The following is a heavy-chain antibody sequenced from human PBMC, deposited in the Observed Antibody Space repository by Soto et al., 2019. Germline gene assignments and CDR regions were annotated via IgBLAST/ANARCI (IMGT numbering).Heavy chain of an antibody. Sequence: QVQLQESGPGLVKPSETLSLTCTVSGGSISSYYWSWIRQPPGKGLEWIGYIYYSGSTNYNPSLKSRVTISVDTSKNQFSLKLSSVTAADTAVYYCARWGIAVRGWFDPWGQGTLVTVSS. CDR1: GGSISSYY. J-gene: IGHJ5*02. CDR2: IYYSGST. D-gene: IGHD6-19*01. CDR3: ARWGIAVRGWFDP. V-gene: IGHV4-59*08.